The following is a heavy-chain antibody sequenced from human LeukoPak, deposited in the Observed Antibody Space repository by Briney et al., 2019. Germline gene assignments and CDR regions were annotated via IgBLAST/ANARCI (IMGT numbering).Heavy chain of an antibody. CDR1: GFTFDDYT. CDR3: AKTFSDCSGGSCYLSDDY. J-gene: IGHJ4*02. V-gene: IGHV3-43*01. D-gene: IGHD2-15*01. Sequence: GGSLRLSCAASGFTFDDYTMHWVRQAPGKGLEWVSLISWDGGSTYYADSVKGRFTISRDNSKNSLYLQMNSLRTEDTALNYCAKTFSDCSGGSCYLSDDYWGQGTLVTVSS. CDR2: ISWDGGST.